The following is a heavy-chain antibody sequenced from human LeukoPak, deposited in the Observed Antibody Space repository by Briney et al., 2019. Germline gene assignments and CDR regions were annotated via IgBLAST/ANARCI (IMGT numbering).Heavy chain of an antibody. CDR1: GFTFSSYG. V-gene: IGHV3-30*18. J-gene: IGHJ6*02. CDR3: AKEPGIDV. CDR2: ISYDGTNK. Sequence: PGGSLRLSCAASGFTFSSYGMHWVRQAPGKGLEWVAVISYDGTNKYYADSVKGRFTISRDNSKNTLYLQMNGLRAEDTAVYYCAKEPGIDVWGPGTTVTVSS.